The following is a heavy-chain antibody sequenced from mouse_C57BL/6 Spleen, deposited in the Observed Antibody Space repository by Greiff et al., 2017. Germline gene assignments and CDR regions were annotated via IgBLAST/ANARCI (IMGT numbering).Heavy chain of an antibody. CDR2: IYPGSGST. Sequence: VQLQQPGAELVKPGASVKMSCKASGYTFTSYWITWVKQRPGQGLEWIGDIYPGSGSTNYNEKFKSKATLTVDTSSSTAYMQLSSLTSEDSAVYYCANDYDEEHAMDYWGQGTSVTVSS. J-gene: IGHJ4*01. CDR3: ANDYDEEHAMDY. V-gene: IGHV1-55*01. CDR1: GYTFTSYW. D-gene: IGHD2-4*01.